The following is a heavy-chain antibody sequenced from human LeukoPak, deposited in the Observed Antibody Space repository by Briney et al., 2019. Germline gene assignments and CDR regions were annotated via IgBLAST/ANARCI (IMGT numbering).Heavy chain of an antibody. CDR3: ASSPPYSDY. Sequence: GASVKVSCKASGGTFSNYASNWVRQAPGQGLEWMGGIIPIFGTANYAQKFQGRVTITADESTSTAYMELSSLRSDDTAVYYCASSPPYSDYWGQGTLVTVSS. D-gene: IGHD2-21*01. V-gene: IGHV1-69*13. CDR1: GGTFSNYA. J-gene: IGHJ4*02. CDR2: IIPIFGTA.